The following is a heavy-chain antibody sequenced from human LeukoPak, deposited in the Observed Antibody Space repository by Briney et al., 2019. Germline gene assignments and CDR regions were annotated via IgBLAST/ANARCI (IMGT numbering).Heavy chain of an antibody. D-gene: IGHD2-21*01. J-gene: IGHJ4*02. CDR3: ARDLTAGGDGQGY. CDR2: IRPYKGKT. Sequence: ASVKVSCKASGYIFATYGVSWVRQAPGQGLEWMGWIRPYKGKTNYAQKLQGRVTMTTDTSTGTAHMELRSLRTDDTAVYYCARDLTAGGDGQGYWGQGTLVTVSS. V-gene: IGHV1-18*01. CDR1: GYIFATYG.